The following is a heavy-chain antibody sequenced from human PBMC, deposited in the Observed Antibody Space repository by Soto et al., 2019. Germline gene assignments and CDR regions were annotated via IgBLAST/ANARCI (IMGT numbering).Heavy chain of an antibody. J-gene: IGHJ4*02. CDR3: ARAGGGWYLTSEAPDY. CDR1: GFTFSSYA. CDR2: ISYHGTNK. Sequence: GGSLRLSCAASGFTFSSYAMHWLRQAPGKGPEWVAAISYHGTNKYYADSVKGRFTISRDNSKSTLYMQMDSLRAEDTAVYYCARAGGGWYLTSEAPDYWGQGTLVTVSS. V-gene: IGHV3-30-3*01. D-gene: IGHD6-19*01.